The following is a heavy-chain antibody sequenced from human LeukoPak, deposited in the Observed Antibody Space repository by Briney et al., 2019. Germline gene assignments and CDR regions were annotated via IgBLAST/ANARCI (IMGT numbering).Heavy chain of an antibody. CDR3: ANWAATIRNFNY. CDR1: GYTFTDYY. Sequence: VSVKVSCKASGYTFTDYYIHWVRQAPGQGLEWMGWINPDSGGTNFAQKFQVRVTMPRDTSITTVYMELTRLRSDDTAVYYCANWAATIRNFNYWGQGTLVTVSS. V-gene: IGHV1-2*02. J-gene: IGHJ4*02. D-gene: IGHD5-12*01. CDR2: INPDSGGT.